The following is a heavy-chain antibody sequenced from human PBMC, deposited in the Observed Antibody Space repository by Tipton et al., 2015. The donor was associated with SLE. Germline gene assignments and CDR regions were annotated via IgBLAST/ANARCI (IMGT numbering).Heavy chain of an antibody. D-gene: IGHD3-22*01. Sequence: LRLSCAVYGGSFSRFYWNWIRQPPGKGLEWIGEVNQSGRTRYSPSLKSRVAISMDTSRNQFSLTLSSVTDADTAMYYCARENYYDISGWFDPWGQGTLVTVSA. J-gene: IGHJ5*02. CDR2: VNQSGRT. CDR3: ARENYYDISGWFDP. CDR1: GGSFSRFY. V-gene: IGHV4-34*01.